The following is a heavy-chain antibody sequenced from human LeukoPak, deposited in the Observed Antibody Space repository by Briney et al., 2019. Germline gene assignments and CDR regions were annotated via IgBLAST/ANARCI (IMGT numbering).Heavy chain of an antibody. J-gene: IGHJ4*02. V-gene: IGHV3-53*01. CDR2: LNSDANT. D-gene: IGHD1-14*01. CDR3: SGGVEPRAPNTLAY. CDR1: GFTFITND. Sequence: GGSLRLSCAASGFTFITNDMTWVRQAPGKGLEWVSFLNSDANTKYAASASGGWSSFSDNCKNTLFLVMNSLSSADTAVYSCSGGVEPRAPNTLAYWGQGTLVTVPS.